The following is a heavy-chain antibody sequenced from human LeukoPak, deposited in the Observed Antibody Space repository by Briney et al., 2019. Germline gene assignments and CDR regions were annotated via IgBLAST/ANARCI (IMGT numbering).Heavy chain of an antibody. CDR2: ISSSGSPI. CDR3: VLRGAVAAADF. J-gene: IGHJ4*02. CDR1: GFTFSDYY. V-gene: IGHV3-11*01. D-gene: IGHD6-19*01. Sequence: PGGSLRLSCAASGFTFSDYYMSWIRQAPGRGLEWLSYISSSGSPIYYADSVEGRFTISRDNAKNSLYLQMNSLRAEDTAVYYCVLRGAVAAADFWGQGTLVTVSS.